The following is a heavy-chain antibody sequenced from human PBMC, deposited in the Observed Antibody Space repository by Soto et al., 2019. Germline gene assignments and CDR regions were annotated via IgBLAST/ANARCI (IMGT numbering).Heavy chain of an antibody. CDR2: IIPIFGTA. CDR1: GGTFSSYA. Sequence: QVQLVQSGAEVKKPGSSVKVSCKASGGTFSSYAISWVRQAPGQGREWMGGIIPIFGTANYAQKFQGRVTITADESTSTAYMELSSLRSEDTAVYYCAGCLLINYYYGMDVWGQGTTVTVSS. D-gene: IGHD3-10*01. J-gene: IGHJ6*02. V-gene: IGHV1-69*01. CDR3: AGCLLINYYYGMDV.